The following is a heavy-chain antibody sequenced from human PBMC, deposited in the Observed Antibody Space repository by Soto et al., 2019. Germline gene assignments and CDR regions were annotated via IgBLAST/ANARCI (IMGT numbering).Heavy chain of an antibody. Sequence: QLQLQESGPGLVKPPETLSLTCTVSGGSISRGPYYWGWARQPPGKGLEWIGTISHSGRNYYNPSLKGRVTISADTSKNQFSLRLTSVTAADTAVYFCARLGSSGWYQGSYFDYWGQGTLVTVSS. D-gene: IGHD6-19*01. CDR3: ARLGSSGWYQGSYFDY. CDR1: GGSISRGPYY. J-gene: IGHJ4*02. CDR2: ISHSGRN. V-gene: IGHV4-39*01.